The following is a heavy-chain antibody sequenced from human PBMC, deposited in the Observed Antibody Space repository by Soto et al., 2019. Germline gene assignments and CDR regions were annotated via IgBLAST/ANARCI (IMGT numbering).Heavy chain of an antibody. CDR3: ARKEYGVIDY. D-gene: IGHD4-17*01. Sequence: SETLSLTCTVSGGSISSYYWSWIRQPPGKGLEWIGYIYYSGSTNYNPSLKSRVTISVDTSKNQFSLKLSSVTAADTAVYYCARKEYGVIDYWGQGTLVTVSS. CDR2: IYYSGST. CDR1: GGSISSYY. V-gene: IGHV4-59*08. J-gene: IGHJ4*02.